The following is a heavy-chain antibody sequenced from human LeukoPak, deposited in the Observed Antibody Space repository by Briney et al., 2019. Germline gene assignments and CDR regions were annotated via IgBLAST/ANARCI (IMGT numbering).Heavy chain of an antibody. CDR2: INHSGST. J-gene: IGHJ4*02. Sequence: SETLSLTCAVYGGSFSGYYWSWIRQPPGKGLEWIGEINHSGSTNYNPSLKSRVTISVDTSKNQFSLKLSSVTAADTAVYYCARHLPGFRAVPFDYWGQGTLVTVSS. D-gene: IGHD3-10*02. V-gene: IGHV4-34*01. CDR3: ARHLPGFRAVPFDY. CDR1: GGSFSGYY.